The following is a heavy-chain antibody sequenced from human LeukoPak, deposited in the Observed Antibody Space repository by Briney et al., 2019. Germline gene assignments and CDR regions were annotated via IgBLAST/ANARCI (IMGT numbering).Heavy chain of an antibody. CDR1: GGSFSGYY. Sequence: SETLSLTCAVYGGSFSGYYWSWIRQPPGKGLEWIGEINHSGSTNYNPSLTSRATISVDTSKNQFSLKLSSVTAADTAVYYCARGPWAGRIYYYGMDVWGQGTTVTVSS. CDR2: INHSGST. D-gene: IGHD6-19*01. CDR3: ARGPWAGRIYYYGMDV. V-gene: IGHV4-34*01. J-gene: IGHJ6*02.